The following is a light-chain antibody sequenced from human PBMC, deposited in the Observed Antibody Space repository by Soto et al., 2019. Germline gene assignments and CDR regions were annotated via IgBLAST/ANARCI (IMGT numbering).Light chain of an antibody. CDR1: QSISNY. CDR3: QQSYSTPL. Sequence: DIQMTQSPSSLSASVGDRVTITCRASQSISNYLNWYQQKPGKAPKLLIYAASSLQSGVPSMFSGSGSGTDFTLTISSLQPEDIANYYCQQSYSTPLFGGGTKVEIK. CDR2: AAS. V-gene: IGKV1-39*01. J-gene: IGKJ4*01.